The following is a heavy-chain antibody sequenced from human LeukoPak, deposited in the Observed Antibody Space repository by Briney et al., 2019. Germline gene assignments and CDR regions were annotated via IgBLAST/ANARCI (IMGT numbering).Heavy chain of an antibody. CDR3: ARDVSPRGEWFQTFDY. J-gene: IGHJ4*02. CDR1: GFTFSSYA. Sequence: PGRSLRLSCAASGFTFSSYAMHWVRQAPGKGLEWVAVISYDGSNKYYADSVKGRFTISRDNSKNTLYLQMNSLRAEDTAVYYCARDVSPRGEWFQTFDYWGQGTLVTVSS. CDR2: ISYDGSNK. D-gene: IGHD3-3*01. V-gene: IGHV3-30-3*01.